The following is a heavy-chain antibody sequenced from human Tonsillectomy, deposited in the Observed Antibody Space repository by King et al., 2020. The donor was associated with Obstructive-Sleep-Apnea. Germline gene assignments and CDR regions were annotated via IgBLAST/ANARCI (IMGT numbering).Heavy chain of an antibody. D-gene: IGHD7-27*01. V-gene: IGHV5-51*01. CDR2: IYPGDSDT. CDR3: ARGPRTGDAFDY. J-gene: IGHJ4*02. Sequence: VQLVESGTEVKKPGESLKISCKGSGYTFSIYWIGWVRQMPGKGLEWMGIIYPGDSDTRYSPSFRGQVTISADKSLSTAYLQWSSLKASDTAMYYCARGPRTGDAFDYWGQGTLVTVSS. CDR1: GYTFSIYW.